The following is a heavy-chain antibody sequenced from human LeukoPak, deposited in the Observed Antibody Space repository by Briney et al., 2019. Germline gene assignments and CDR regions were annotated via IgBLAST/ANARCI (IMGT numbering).Heavy chain of an antibody. CDR1: GFTFSSYG. D-gene: IGHD1-26*01. J-gene: IGHJ6*03. CDR3: AKASGSYFYYYYMDV. V-gene: IGHV3-23*01. CDR2: ISGSGGST. Sequence: GGTLRLSCAASGFTFSSYGMSWVRQAPGKGLEWVSDISGSGGSTYYADPVKGRFTISRDNSKNTLYLQMNSLRAEDTAVYYCAKASGSYFYYYYMDVWGKGTTVTISS.